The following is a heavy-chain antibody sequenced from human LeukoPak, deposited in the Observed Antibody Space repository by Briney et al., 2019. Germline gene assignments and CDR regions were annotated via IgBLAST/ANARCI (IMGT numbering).Heavy chain of an antibody. CDR3: ARGRYCSGFSCYEGSYSDY. CDR2: LSSSSGRS. D-gene: IGHD2-2*01. Sequence: GGSLRLSCAASGFTFSSYTMSWVRQAPGKGLEWVSSLSSSSGRSYYADSVKGRFTISRDNAKNTLYLQMNSLRAEDTAVYYCARGRYCSGFSCYEGSYSDYWGQGTLVTVSS. V-gene: IGHV3-23*01. J-gene: IGHJ4*02. CDR1: GFTFSSYT.